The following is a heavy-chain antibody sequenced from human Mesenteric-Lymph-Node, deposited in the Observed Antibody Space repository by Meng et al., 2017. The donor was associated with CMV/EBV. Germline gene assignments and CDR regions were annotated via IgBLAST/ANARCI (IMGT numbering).Heavy chain of an antibody. Sequence: GESLKISCAASGFTFSSNWMSWVRQAPGKGLEWVANINQDGSEKNYVDSLKGRFTISRDDAKNTLYLQMNSLRAEDTAVYYCAKDLGYCSSTSCYNYYYYGMDVWGQGTTVTVSS. CDR1: GFTFSSNW. D-gene: IGHD2-2*02. CDR3: AKDLGYCSSTSCYNYYYYGMDV. CDR2: INQDGSEK. V-gene: IGHV3-7*03. J-gene: IGHJ6*02.